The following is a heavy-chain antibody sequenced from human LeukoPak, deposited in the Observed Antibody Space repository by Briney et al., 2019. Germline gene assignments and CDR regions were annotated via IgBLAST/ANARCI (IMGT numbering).Heavy chain of an antibody. CDR3: ATDLYGGYGDEGGY. Sequence: SVKVSCKASGGTFSSYAISLVRQAPGQGLEWMGRIIPIFGTANYAQKFQGRVTITTDESTSTAYMELSSLRSEDTAVYYCATDLYGGYGDEGGYWGQGSLVTVSS. CDR2: IIPIFGTA. D-gene: IGHD5-12*01. CDR1: GGTFSSYA. J-gene: IGHJ4*02. V-gene: IGHV1-69*05.